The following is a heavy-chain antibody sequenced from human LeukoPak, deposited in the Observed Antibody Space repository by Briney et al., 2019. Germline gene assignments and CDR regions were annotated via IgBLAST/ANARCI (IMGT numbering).Heavy chain of an antibody. J-gene: IGHJ4*02. CDR3: VRGPYSSGAGY. D-gene: IGHD6-25*01. CDR2: INHSGHT. Sequence: SETLSLTCAVYGGSFTTYYWSWIRQPPGKGLEWIGEINHSGHTNYNPSLKSRVSMSVDSSKNQISLKLHSVTAADTAVYFCVRGPYSSGAGYWGQGTLVTVSS. CDR1: GGSFTTYY. V-gene: IGHV4-34*01.